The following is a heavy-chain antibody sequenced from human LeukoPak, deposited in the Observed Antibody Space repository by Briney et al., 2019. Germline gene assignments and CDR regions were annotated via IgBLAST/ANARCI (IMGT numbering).Heavy chain of an antibody. CDR1: GGTFNSYA. D-gene: IGHD3-9*01. J-gene: IGHJ4*02. Sequence: SVKVSCKASGGTFNSYAISWVRQAPGQGLEWMGGIIPIFGTTNYARKFRGRVTLTADRSARTAYMELSSLRSEDTAVYYCARGVIRTRRLLRYFDWSRSGDQAPSFDYWGQGTLVTVSS. CDR2: IIPIFGTT. V-gene: IGHV1-69*06. CDR3: ARGVIRTRRLLRYFDWSRSGDQAPSFDY.